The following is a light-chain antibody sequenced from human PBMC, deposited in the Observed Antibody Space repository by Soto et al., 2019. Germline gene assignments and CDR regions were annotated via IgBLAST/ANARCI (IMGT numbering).Light chain of an antibody. V-gene: IGKV1-8*01. CDR2: AAS. CDR3: QQYYSYPLT. J-gene: IGKJ4*01. Sequence: AIRMTQSPSSLSASTGDRVTITCRASQGIISYLAWYQQKPGKAPKLLIYAASTLQSGVPSRFSGSGSGTDFTLTISCLQSEDFATYYCQQYYSYPLTFGVGTKVEIK. CDR1: QGIISY.